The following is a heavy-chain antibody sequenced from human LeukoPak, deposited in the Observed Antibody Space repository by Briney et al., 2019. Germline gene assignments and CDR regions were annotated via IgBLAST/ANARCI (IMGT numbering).Heavy chain of an antibody. Sequence: PGRSLRLSCAASGFTVSSNYMTWVRQAPGKGLEWVSVIYSDGSTYYADSVKGRFTISRDDSKSTLYLQMNSLRAEDTAVYYCARGGYTNYGDYVFYFDFWGQGTLVTVSS. D-gene: IGHD4-17*01. V-gene: IGHV3-53*01. J-gene: IGHJ4*02. CDR3: ARGGYTNYGDYVFYFDF. CDR1: GFTVSSNY. CDR2: IYSDGST.